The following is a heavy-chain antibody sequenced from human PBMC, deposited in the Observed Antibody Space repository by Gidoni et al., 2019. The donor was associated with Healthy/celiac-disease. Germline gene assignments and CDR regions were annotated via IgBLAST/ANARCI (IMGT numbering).Heavy chain of an antibody. V-gene: IGHV1-69*01. CDR3: ARGAGGCSGGSCYSEYDAFDI. D-gene: IGHD2-15*01. CDR2: IIPIFGTA. J-gene: IGHJ3*02. Sequence: QVQLVQSGAEVKKPGSSVKVSCKASGGTFSSYAISWVRQAPGQGIEWMGGIIPIFGTANYAQKFQGRVTITADESTSTAYMELSSLRSEDTAVYYCARGAGGCSGGSCYSEYDAFDIWGQGTMVTVSS. CDR1: GGTFSSYA.